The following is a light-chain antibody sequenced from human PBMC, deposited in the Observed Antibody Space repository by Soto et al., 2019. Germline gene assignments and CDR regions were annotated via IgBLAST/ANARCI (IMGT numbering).Light chain of an antibody. Sequence: QSVLTQAASVFGSPGQSITISCTGTSRDVGGYNYVSWYQQHPGKAPKLMIYDVRNRPSGVSNRFSGSKSVNTASLTISGLQAEDEADYYCSSYTTISTYVFGTGTKVTVL. CDR1: SRDVGGYNY. J-gene: IGLJ1*01. CDR3: SSYTTISTYV. CDR2: DVR. V-gene: IGLV2-14*01.